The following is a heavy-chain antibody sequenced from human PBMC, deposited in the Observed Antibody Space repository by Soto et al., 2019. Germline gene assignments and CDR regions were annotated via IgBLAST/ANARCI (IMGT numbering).Heavy chain of an antibody. CDR1: GFTFSSYG. CDR3: AKDLRDCTHGVCYRGYYSSGMDV. Sequence: QVQLVESGGGVVQPGRSLRLSWAASGFTFSSYGMHWVRQAPGKGLEWVAVISYDGRNKYYADSVKGRFTISIDNSTNKLYLQLNGLRAEETAVYYCAKDLRDCTHGVCYRGYYSSGMDVWGQGTTVTVSS. CDR2: ISYDGRNK. J-gene: IGHJ6*02. D-gene: IGHD2-8*01. V-gene: IGHV3-30*18.